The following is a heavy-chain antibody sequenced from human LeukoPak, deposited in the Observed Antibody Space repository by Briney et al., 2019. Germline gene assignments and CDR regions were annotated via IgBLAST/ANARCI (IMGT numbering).Heavy chain of an antibody. Sequence: HGESLKISCKGSGYSFTSNWISWVRQMPGKGLEWMGRIDPSDSYTNYSPSFQGHVTISVDKSINTAYLQWSSLKASDTAIYYCARRVYCSGGCSYGGWFDPWGQGTLVTVPS. D-gene: IGHD2-15*01. V-gene: IGHV5-10-1*01. CDR2: IDPSDSYT. J-gene: IGHJ5*02. CDR3: ARRVYCSGGCSYGGWFDP. CDR1: GYSFTSNW.